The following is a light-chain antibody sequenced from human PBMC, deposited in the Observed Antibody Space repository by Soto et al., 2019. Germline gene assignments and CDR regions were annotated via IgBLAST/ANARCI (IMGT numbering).Light chain of an antibody. V-gene: IGLV2-11*01. Sequence: QSALTQPRSLSGSPGQSVTISCTGTSSDVGGYNYVSWYQQHPDKTPKLMIYDVSKRPSGVPERFSGSKSGNTASLTISGLQAADEADYDCSSYAGSYTGVFGGGTKLTVL. CDR2: DVS. CDR1: SSDVGGYNY. CDR3: SSYAGSYTGV. J-gene: IGLJ3*02.